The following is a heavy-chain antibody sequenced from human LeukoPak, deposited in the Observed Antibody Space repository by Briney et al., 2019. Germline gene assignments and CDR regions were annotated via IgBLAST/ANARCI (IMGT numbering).Heavy chain of an antibody. V-gene: IGHV1-69*04. Sequence: GASVKVSCKASGGTFSSYAISWVGQAPGQGLEWMGRILPILGIANYAQKFQGRVTITADKSTSTAYMELSSLRSEDTAVYYCAREGDYGGKIGPNYYYYGMDVWGQGTTVTVSS. CDR2: ILPILGIA. CDR1: GGTFSSYA. J-gene: IGHJ6*02. D-gene: IGHD4-23*01. CDR3: AREGDYGGKIGPNYYYYGMDV.